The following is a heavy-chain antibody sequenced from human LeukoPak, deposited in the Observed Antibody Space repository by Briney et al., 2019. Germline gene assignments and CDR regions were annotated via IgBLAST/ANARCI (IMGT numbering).Heavy chain of an antibody. CDR2: IYYSGST. CDR1: GGSISSSSYY. V-gene: IGHV4-39*07. D-gene: IGHD5-12*01. Sequence: SETLSLTCTVSGGSISSSSYYWGWIRQPPGKGLEWIGSIYYSGSTYYNPSLKSRVTISVDTSKNQFSLKLSSVTAADTAVYYCARERVIVATTGNWFDPWGQGTLVTLSS. CDR3: ARERVIVATTGNWFDP. J-gene: IGHJ5*02.